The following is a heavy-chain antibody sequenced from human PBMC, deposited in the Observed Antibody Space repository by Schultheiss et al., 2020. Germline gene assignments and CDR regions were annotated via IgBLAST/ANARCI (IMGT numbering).Heavy chain of an antibody. CDR3: ARINVAVAGLDY. Sequence: GGSLRLSCAASGFTFSSYGMHWVRQAPGKGLEWVANIKHDGSEKYYVDSVKGRFTVSRDNAKNSLYLQMNSLRAEDTAVYYCARINVAVAGLDYWGQGTLVTVSS. D-gene: IGHD6-19*01. V-gene: IGHV3-7*01. CDR2: IKHDGSEK. CDR1: GFTFSSYG. J-gene: IGHJ4*02.